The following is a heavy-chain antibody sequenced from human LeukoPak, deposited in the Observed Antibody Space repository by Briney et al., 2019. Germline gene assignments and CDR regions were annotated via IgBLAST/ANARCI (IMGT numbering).Heavy chain of an antibody. CDR3: ARDSSSGWYLGAFDI. Sequence: PSETPSLTCTVSGGSISSYYWSWIRQPAGKGLEWIGRIYTSGSTNYNPSLKSRVTMSVDTSKNQFSLKLSSVTAADTAVYYCARDSSSGWYLGAFDIWGQGTMVTVSS. V-gene: IGHV4-4*07. D-gene: IGHD6-19*01. CDR1: GGSISSYY. CDR2: IYTSGST. J-gene: IGHJ3*02.